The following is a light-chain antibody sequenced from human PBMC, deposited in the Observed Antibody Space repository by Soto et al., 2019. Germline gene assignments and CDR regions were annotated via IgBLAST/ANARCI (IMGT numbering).Light chain of an antibody. J-gene: IGLJ3*02. Sequence: QSVLTQPPSTSGTPGQRVTISCSGSRSNIGRSTVNWYQQLPGTAPKVLVYSTNQRPSGVPDRFSGSKSGTSASLAISGLHSEHEADYYCAAWDDTLSVWVFGGGTKLTVL. V-gene: IGLV1-44*01. CDR1: RSNIGRST. CDR2: STN. CDR3: AAWDDTLSVWV.